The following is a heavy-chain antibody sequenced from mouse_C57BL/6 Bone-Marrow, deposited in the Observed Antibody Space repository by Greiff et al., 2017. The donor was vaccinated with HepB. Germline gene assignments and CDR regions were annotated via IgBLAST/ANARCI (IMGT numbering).Heavy chain of an antibody. CDR3: ARWGGGYYSAY. V-gene: IGHV1-81*01. CDR1: GYTFTSYG. CDR2: IYPRSGNT. J-gene: IGHJ3*01. Sequence: QVQLKQSGAELARPGASVKLSCKASGYTFTSYGISWVKQRTGQGLEWIGEIYPRSGNTYYNEKFKGKATLTADKSSSTAYMELRSLTSEDSAVYFCARWGGGYYSAYWGQGTLVTVSA. D-gene: IGHD2-3*01.